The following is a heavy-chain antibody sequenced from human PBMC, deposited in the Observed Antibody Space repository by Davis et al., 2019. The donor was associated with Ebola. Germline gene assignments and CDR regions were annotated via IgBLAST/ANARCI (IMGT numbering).Heavy chain of an antibody. V-gene: IGHV3-15*01. CDR2: IKSKTDGGTT. J-gene: IGHJ6*03. D-gene: IGHD2-2*01. CDR1: GFTFSNAW. CDR3: TTTRCSSTSCPRDYYYYMDV. Sequence: PGGSLRLSCAASGFTFSNAWMSWVRQAPGKGLEWVGRIKSKTDGGTTDYAAPVKGRFTISRDDSKNTLYLQMNSLKTEDTAVYYCTTTRCSSTSCPRDYYYYMDVWGKGTTVTVSS.